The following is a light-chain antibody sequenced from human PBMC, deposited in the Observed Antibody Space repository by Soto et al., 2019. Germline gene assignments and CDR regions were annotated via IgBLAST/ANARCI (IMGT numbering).Light chain of an antibody. Sequence: QSVLTQPASVSGSPGQSITISCTGTSSDVGGYNYVSWYQQHPGKAPKLMIYEVSNRPSGVSNRVSGSKSGTTASLTISGLQAEDEADYYCSSYTSSRTPYVFGTGTKLTVL. CDR1: SSDVGGYNY. V-gene: IGLV2-14*01. J-gene: IGLJ1*01. CDR3: SSYTSSRTPYV. CDR2: EVS.